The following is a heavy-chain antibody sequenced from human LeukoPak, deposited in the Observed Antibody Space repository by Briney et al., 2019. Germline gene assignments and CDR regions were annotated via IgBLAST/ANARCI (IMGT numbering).Heavy chain of an antibody. CDR3: ARGIAAAGRCGVDY. D-gene: IGHD6-13*01. J-gene: IGHJ4*02. CDR2: ISSSSSYI. CDR1: GFTFSSYE. V-gene: IGHV3-21*01. Sequence: PGGSLRLSCAASGFTFSSYEMNWVRQAPGKGLEWVSSISSSSSYIYYADSVKGRFTISRDNAKNSLYLQMNSLRAEDTAVYYCARGIAAAGRCGVDYWGQGTLVTVSS.